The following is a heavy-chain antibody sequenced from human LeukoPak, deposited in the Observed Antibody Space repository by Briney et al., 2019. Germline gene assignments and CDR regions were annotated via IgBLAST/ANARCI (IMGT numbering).Heavy chain of an antibody. CDR1: GFTFSNHG. Sequence: PGRSLRLSCASSGFTFSNHGMHWVRQAPGKGLEWVAVIWYDGGNKYYADSVKGRFAISRDNSKNTLYLQMSSLRAEDTAVYYCERGPQDYYYYYYMDVWGKGTTVTVSS. J-gene: IGHJ6*03. CDR3: ERGPQDYYYYYYMDV. V-gene: IGHV3-33*01. CDR2: IWYDGGNK.